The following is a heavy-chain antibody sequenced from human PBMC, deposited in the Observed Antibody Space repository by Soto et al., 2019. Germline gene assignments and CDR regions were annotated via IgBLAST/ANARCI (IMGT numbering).Heavy chain of an antibody. CDR3: ARGSSIAGLYYGMDV. Sequence: QVQLQESGPGLVKPSQTLSLTCTVSGGSISSGGYYWTWIRQHPGKGLEWIGYNYYSGITYYNPSPKSRVPISLDTSKNQFSRKLSSVTAADTAVYYCARGSSIAGLYYGMDVWGQGTTVTVSS. CDR2: NYYSGIT. D-gene: IGHD6-6*01. CDR1: GGSISSGGYY. J-gene: IGHJ6*02. V-gene: IGHV4-31*03.